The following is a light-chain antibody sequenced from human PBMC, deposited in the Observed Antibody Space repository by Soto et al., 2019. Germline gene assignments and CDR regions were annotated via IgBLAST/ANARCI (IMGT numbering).Light chain of an antibody. V-gene: IGKV1-39*01. CDR1: QSISGY. Sequence: DIQMTQSPSSISASVGDRVSTTCRASQSISGYLNWYQQKPGKAPKLLIYAASSLQSGVPSRFSGSGSGTDFTLTISILQPEDFATYYCQQSYSTPFTFGGGTKVEIK. J-gene: IGKJ4*01. CDR3: QQSYSTPFT. CDR2: AAS.